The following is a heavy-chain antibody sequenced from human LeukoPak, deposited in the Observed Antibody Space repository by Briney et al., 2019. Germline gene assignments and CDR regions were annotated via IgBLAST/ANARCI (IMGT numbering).Heavy chain of an antibody. D-gene: IGHD2-15*01. J-gene: IGHJ4*02. Sequence: PGRSLRLSCAASGFTFSSYAMHWVRQAPGKGLEWVAVISYDGSNKYYADSVKGRFTISRDNSKNTLYLQMNSLRAEDTAVYYCARVYGGRYVFDYWGQGTLVTVPS. CDR1: GFTFSSYA. CDR2: ISYDGSNK. V-gene: IGHV3-30*04. CDR3: ARVYGGRYVFDY.